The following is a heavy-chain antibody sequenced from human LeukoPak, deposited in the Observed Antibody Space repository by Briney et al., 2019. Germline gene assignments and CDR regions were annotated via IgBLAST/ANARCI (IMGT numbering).Heavy chain of an antibody. CDR3: ARDGGKQQLVQGEAFDI. J-gene: IGHJ3*02. V-gene: IGHV4-61*02. CDR1: GGSISSGSYY. Sequence: PSETLSLTCTVSGGSISSGSYYWSWIRQPAGKGLEWIGRIYTSGSTNYNPSLKSRVTISVDTSKNQFSLKLSSVTAADTAVYYCARDGGKQQLVQGEAFDIWGQGTMVTVSS. D-gene: IGHD6-13*01. CDR2: IYTSGST.